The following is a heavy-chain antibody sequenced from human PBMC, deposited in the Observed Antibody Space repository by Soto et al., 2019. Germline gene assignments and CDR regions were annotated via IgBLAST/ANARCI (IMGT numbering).Heavy chain of an antibody. D-gene: IGHD4-4*01. V-gene: IGHV4-59*08. CDR1: SGSISSDD. Sequence: SETLSLTCTVSSGSISSDDWSLIRQPPGKGLEWIGYIYYSGSTNYNPSLKSRVTILVDTSKNQFSLKLSSVTAADTAVYYCASHGAVTPSYFDYWGQGTLVTVS. J-gene: IGHJ4*02. CDR3: ASHGAVTPSYFDY. CDR2: IYYSGST.